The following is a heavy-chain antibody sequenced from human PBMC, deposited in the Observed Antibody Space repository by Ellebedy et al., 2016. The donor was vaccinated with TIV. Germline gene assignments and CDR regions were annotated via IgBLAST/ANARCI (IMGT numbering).Heavy chain of an antibody. D-gene: IGHD3-10*01. V-gene: IGHV1-18*04. CDR3: AREFSALWFGESLSGMDV. CDR1: GYNFASYD. CDR2: ISAYNGNT. Sequence: ASVKVSCKASGYNFASYDVHWVRQAPGQGLEWMGWISAYNGNTNYAQKLQGRVTMTTDTSTSTAYMELRSLRSDDTAVYYCAREFSALWFGESLSGMDVWGQGTTVTVSS. J-gene: IGHJ6*02.